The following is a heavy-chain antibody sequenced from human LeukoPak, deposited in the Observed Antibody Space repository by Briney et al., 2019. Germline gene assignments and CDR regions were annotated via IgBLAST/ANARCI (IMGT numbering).Heavy chain of an antibody. Sequence: PSETLSLTCTVSGGSISSFFWSCIRQPPGKGLEWLGCIDYRGSTQYNPSLKSRVTISVDTSKQQFSLKLSSVTAADTAVYYCARDLELERNRWNYFESWGQGTLVTVSS. CDR1: GGSISSFF. D-gene: IGHD1-1*01. CDR3: ARDLELERNRWNYFES. CDR2: IDYRGST. V-gene: IGHV4-59*01. J-gene: IGHJ4*02.